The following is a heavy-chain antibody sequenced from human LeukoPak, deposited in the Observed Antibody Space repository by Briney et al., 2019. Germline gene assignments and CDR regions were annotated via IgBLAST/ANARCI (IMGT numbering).Heavy chain of an antibody. Sequence: GGSLRLSCTASGFTFGDYAMSWFRQAPGKGLEWVGFIRSKAYGGTTEYAASVKGGFTISRDDSKSIAYLQMNSLKTEDTAVYYCTRDRWYLPNDAFDIWGQGTMVTVSS. D-gene: IGHD4-23*01. CDR3: TRDRWYLPNDAFDI. CDR2: IRSKAYGGTT. CDR1: GFTFGDYA. V-gene: IGHV3-49*03. J-gene: IGHJ3*02.